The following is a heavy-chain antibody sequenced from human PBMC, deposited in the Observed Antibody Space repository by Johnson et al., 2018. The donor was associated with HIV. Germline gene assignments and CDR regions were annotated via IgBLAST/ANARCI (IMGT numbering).Heavy chain of an antibody. V-gene: IGHV3-33*08. CDR3: ARGGRAKDAFDI. CDR1: GFTFSDYY. CDR2: IWYDGSNV. D-gene: IGHD3-16*01. Sequence: QMLLVESGGGLVKPGGSLRLSCAASGFTFSDYYMSWIRQAPGKGLEWVAVIWYDGSNVYYADSVRGRFTISRDNSKSALFLQINRLRAEETAVYYCARGGRAKDAFDIWGQGTMVTVSS. J-gene: IGHJ3*02.